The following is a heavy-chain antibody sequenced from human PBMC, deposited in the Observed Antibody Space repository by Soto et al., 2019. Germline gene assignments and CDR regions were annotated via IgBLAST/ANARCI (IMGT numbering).Heavy chain of an antibody. D-gene: IGHD6-19*01. CDR3: ARHSSDYYYYGMDV. V-gene: IGHV1-2*04. CDR2: TNPNSGGT. Sequence: GASVKVSCKASGYTFTGYYMHWVRQAPGQGLEWMGWTNPNSGGTNYAQKFQGWVTMTRDTSISTAYMELSRLRSDDTAVYYCARHSSDYYYYGMDVWGQGTTVTVSS. J-gene: IGHJ6*02. CDR1: GYTFTGYY.